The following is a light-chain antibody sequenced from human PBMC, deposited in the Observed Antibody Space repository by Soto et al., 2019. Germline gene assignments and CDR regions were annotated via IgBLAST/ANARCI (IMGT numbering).Light chain of an antibody. J-gene: IGKJ1*01. CDR2: GAS. Sequence: EIVLTQSPGTLSLSPGERATLSCRASQSVTSSNFAWYQQKPGQAPRLLIFGASTRATGIPARFSGSGSGTEFTLTISSLQSEDFAVYYCQQYNNWPPWTFGQGTKVDIK. V-gene: IGKV3-15*01. CDR1: QSVTSSN. CDR3: QQYNNWPPWT.